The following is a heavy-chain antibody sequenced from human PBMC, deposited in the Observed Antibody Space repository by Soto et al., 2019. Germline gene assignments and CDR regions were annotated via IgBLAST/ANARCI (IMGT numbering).Heavy chain of an antibody. J-gene: IGHJ3*01. D-gene: IGHD2-2*01. CDR3: TKALYCSSTSCYSGGDSFHV. Sequence: GGSLRLSCTASGFNFRSYAMSWVRQAPGKGREWVSIISSNGESTYHTGATYYADSVRGLFTISRDNSKNTLYLQMSSLRADDTAVYFCTKALYCSSTSCYSGGDSFHVWGQGTMVTVSS. CDR1: GFNFRSYA. CDR2: ISSNGESTYHTGAT. V-gene: IGHV3-23*01.